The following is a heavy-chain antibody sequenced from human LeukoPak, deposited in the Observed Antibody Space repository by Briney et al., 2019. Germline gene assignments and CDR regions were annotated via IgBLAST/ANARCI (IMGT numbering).Heavy chain of an antibody. Sequence: PETLSLTCTVSGGSISSYYWSWIRQPAGKGLEWIGRIYTSGSTNYNPSLKSRVTMSVDTSKNQFSLKLSSVTAADTAVYYCARAPTSVGYYYDSSGYRDWGQGTLVTVSS. CDR1: GGSISSYY. D-gene: IGHD3-22*01. CDR3: ARAPTSVGYYYDSSGYRD. CDR2: IYTSGST. J-gene: IGHJ4*02. V-gene: IGHV4-4*07.